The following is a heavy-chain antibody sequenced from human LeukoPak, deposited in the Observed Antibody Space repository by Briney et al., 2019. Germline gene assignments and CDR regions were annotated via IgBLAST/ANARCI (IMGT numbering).Heavy chain of an antibody. CDR1: GFTFSSYA. CDR2: ISYDGSNK. CDR3: AKDKYSPNINNWFDP. Sequence: GGSLRLSCAASGFTFSSYAMHWVRQAPGKGLEWVAVISYDGSNKYYADSVKGRFTISRDNSKNTLYLQMNSLRAEDTAVYYCAKDKYSPNINNWFDPWGQGTLVTVSS. D-gene: IGHD5-18*01. J-gene: IGHJ5*02. V-gene: IGHV3-30*04.